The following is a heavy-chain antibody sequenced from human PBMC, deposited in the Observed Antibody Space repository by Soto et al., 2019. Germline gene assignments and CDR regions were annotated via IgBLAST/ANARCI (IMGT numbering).Heavy chain of an antibody. D-gene: IGHD4-17*01. Sequence: QVQLQESGPGLVKRSETLSLTCTVSGGSISSYYWSWIRQPPGKGLEWIGYIYYSGSTNYNPSLKSRVTISVDTSKNQFSLKLSSVTAADTAVYYCARGAPLDYGDYVGYFQHWGQGTLVTVSS. J-gene: IGHJ1*01. CDR3: ARGAPLDYGDYVGYFQH. CDR1: GGSISSYY. CDR2: IYYSGST. V-gene: IGHV4-59*01.